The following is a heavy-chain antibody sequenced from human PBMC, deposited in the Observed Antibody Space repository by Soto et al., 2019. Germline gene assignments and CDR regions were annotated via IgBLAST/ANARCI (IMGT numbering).Heavy chain of an antibody. J-gene: IGHJ6*02. CDR2: IDPSDSYT. V-gene: IGHV5-10-1*01. CDR3: ARTLITMVRQYVMDV. CDR1: GYSFTSYW. Sequence: PGESLKISCKGSGYSFTSYWISWVRQMPGKGLEWMGRIDPSDSYTNYSPSFQGHVTISADKSISTAYLQWSSLKASDTAMYYCARTLITMVRQYVMDVWGQGTTVTVSS. D-gene: IGHD3-10*01.